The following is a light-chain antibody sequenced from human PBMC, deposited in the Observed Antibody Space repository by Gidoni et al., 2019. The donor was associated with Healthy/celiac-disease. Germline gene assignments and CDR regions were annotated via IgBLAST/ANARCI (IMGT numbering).Light chain of an antibody. CDR1: QSVSSSY. Sequence: EIVLTQSPGTLSLSPGEGATLSCRASQSVSSSYLAWYQQKPGQAPRLLIYGASSRATGIPDRFSGSGSGTDFTLTISRLEPEDFAVYYCQQYGSSPLWTFGQXTKVEIK. V-gene: IGKV3-20*01. CDR2: GAS. J-gene: IGKJ1*01. CDR3: QQYGSSPLWT.